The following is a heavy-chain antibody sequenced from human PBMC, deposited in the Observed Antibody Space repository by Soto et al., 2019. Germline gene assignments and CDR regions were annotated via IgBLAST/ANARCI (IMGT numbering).Heavy chain of an antibody. CDR2: MNPISGNT. CDR3: VTYGDYESTGFDY. V-gene: IGHV1-8*01. CDR1: GYTFTSYD. D-gene: IGHD4-17*01. Sequence: ASVKVSCKASGYTFTSYDINWVRQATGQGLEWMGWMNPISGNTGYAQKFQGRVTMTRNTSISTAYMELSSLRSEDTAVYYCVTYGDYESTGFDYWGQGTLVTVSS. J-gene: IGHJ4*02.